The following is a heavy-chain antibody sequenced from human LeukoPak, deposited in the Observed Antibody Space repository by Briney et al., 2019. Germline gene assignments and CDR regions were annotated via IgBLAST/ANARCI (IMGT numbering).Heavy chain of an antibody. V-gene: IGHV1-2*06. Sequence: ASVKVSCMASGYTFTGYYMHWVRQAPGQGLEWMGRINPNSGGTNHAQKFQGRVPMTSDTSISTAYMELSRLRSDDTAVYYCARWRLGAYNWFDPWGQGTLVTVSS. J-gene: IGHJ5*02. CDR2: INPNSGGT. CDR1: GYTFTGYY. D-gene: IGHD3-3*01. CDR3: ARWRLGAYNWFDP.